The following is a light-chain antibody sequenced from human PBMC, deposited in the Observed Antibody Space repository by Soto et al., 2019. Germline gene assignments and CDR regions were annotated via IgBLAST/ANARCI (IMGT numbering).Light chain of an antibody. Sequence: QSALTQPASVSGSPGQSITISCTGTSSDVGGYNYVSWYQQHPGKAPKLMIYEVSYWPSGVSNRFSGSKSGNTASLTISGLQAEDEADYYCAAWDDSLNGLYVFGTGTKVTVL. CDR3: AAWDDSLNGLYV. CDR1: SSDVGGYNY. V-gene: IGLV2-14*01. J-gene: IGLJ1*01. CDR2: EVS.